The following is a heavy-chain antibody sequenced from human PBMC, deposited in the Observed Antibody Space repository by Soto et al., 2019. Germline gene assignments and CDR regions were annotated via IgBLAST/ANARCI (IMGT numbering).Heavy chain of an antibody. V-gene: IGHV4-59*08. CDR1: GGSISSYY. Sequence: QVQLQESGPGLVKPSETLSLTCTVSGGSISSYYWSWIRQPQVKGLEWIGYIYYSGSTNYNPSLKSRVTISVDTSKNQFSLKLSSVTAEDTAVYYCARHHDSWGQGTLVTVSS. J-gene: IGHJ4*02. CDR3: ARHHDS. CDR2: IYYSGST.